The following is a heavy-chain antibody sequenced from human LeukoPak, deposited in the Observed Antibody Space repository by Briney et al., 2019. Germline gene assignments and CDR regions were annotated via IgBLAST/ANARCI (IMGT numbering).Heavy chain of an antibody. CDR2: IYYSGST. D-gene: IGHD3-22*01. Sequence: SETLSLTCTVSGGSISSGGYYWSCIRQHPGKGLEWIGYIYYSGSTYYNPSLKSRVTISVDTSKNQFSLKLSSVTAADTAVYYCARFQGRYYDSSGYNPYRYYFDYWGQGTLVTVSS. V-gene: IGHV4-31*03. J-gene: IGHJ4*02. CDR1: GGSISSGGYY. CDR3: ARFQGRYYDSSGYNPYRYYFDY.